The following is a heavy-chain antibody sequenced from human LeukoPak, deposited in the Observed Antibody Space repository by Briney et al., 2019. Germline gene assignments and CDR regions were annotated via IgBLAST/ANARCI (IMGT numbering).Heavy chain of an antibody. CDR2: ISGDGGST. J-gene: IGHJ4*02. Sequence: GGSLRLSCAASGFTFDDYAMHWVRQAPGQGLEWVSLISGDGGSTYYADSVKGRFTISRDNSKNSLYLQMNSLRTEDTALYYCAKDWGAYYDSSGFYSGDLDLWARETVLTVSS. CDR3: AKDWGAYYDSSGFYSGDLDL. D-gene: IGHD3-22*01. V-gene: IGHV3-43*02. CDR1: GFTFDDYA.